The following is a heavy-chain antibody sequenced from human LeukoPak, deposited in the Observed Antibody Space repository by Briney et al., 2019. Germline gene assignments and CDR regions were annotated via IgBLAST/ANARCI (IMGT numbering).Heavy chain of an antibody. CDR1: GGSISSYY. D-gene: IGHD2-15*01. V-gene: IGHV4-59*01. CDR2: IYYSGST. Sequence: TSETLSLTCTVSGGSISSYYWSWIRQPPGKGLEWIGYIYYSGSTNYNPSLKSRVTISVDTSKNQFSLKLSSVTAADTAVYYCARTPYGTRFDYWGQGTLVTVSS. J-gene: IGHJ4*02. CDR3: ARTPYGTRFDY.